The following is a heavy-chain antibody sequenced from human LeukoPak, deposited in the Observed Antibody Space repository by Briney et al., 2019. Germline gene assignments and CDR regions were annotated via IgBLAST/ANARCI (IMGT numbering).Heavy chain of an antibody. CDR1: GFTFDDYG. V-gene: IGHV3-20*04. Sequence: GGSLRLSCAASGFTFDDYGMSWVRQAPGKGLEWVSGINWNGGSTGYADSVKGRFTISRDNAKNSLYLKMNSLRAEDTALYYCARARTTIFGVARGGFDPWGQGTLVTVSS. CDR3: ARARTTIFGVARGGFDP. CDR2: INWNGGST. J-gene: IGHJ5*02. D-gene: IGHD3-3*01.